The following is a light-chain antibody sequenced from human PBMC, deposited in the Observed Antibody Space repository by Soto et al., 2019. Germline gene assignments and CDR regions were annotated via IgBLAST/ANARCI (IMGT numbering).Light chain of an antibody. CDR3: QQRNRDPFT. J-gene: IGKJ4*01. CDR2: AAS. CDR1: QGISSY. V-gene: IGKV1-9*01. Sequence: DIQLTQSPSFLSASVGDRVTITCRASQGISSYLAWYQQKPGKAPKLLIYAASTLQSGVPSRFSGSGSGTEFTLTISSLQPEDFATYYCQQRNRDPFTLGGGTKVDIK.